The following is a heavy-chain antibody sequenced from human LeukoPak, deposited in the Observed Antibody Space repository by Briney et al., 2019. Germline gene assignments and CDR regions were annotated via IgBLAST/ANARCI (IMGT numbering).Heavy chain of an antibody. CDR3: TTNIYGRAGIGY. D-gene: IGHD5-18*01. J-gene: IGHJ4*02. V-gene: IGHV3-15*01. CDR1: GFTFNNGW. CDR2: IKSKTDGGTI. Sequence: GGSLRLSCAASGFTFNNGWMNWVCQAPGKGLEWVGRIKSKTDGGTIDYAAPVEGRFTISRDDSKNTLYLQMNSLKTEDTGVYYCTTNIYGRAGIGYWGQGTLVTVSS.